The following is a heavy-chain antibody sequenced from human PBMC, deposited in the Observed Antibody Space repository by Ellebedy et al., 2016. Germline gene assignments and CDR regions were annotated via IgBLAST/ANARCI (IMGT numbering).Heavy chain of an antibody. CDR1: GYSFTSYW. Sequence: ASVKVSCKGSGYSFTSYWIGWVRQMPGKGLEWMGIIYPGDSDTRYSPSFQGQVTTSADKSISTAYLQWSSLKASDTAMYYGARSGRPPVFGELLFDGLDVWGQGTTVTVSS. D-gene: IGHD3-10*02. V-gene: IGHV5-51*01. CDR2: IYPGDSDT. J-gene: IGHJ6*02. CDR3: ARSGRPPVFGELLFDGLDV.